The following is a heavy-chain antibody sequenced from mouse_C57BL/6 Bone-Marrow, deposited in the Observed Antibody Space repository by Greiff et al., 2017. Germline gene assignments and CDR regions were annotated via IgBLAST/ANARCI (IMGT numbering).Heavy chain of an antibody. CDR1: GYTFTSSG. J-gene: IGHJ3*01. Sequence: QVQLQQSGAELARPGASVKLSCKASGYTFTSSGISWVKQRTGQGLEWIGEIYPRSGNTYYNEKFKGKATLTADKSYSTAYMELRSLTSEDSAVYFCARSDLPWTAYWCQGTLVTVSA. V-gene: IGHV1-81*01. CDR2: IYPRSGNT. CDR3: ARSDLPWTAY.